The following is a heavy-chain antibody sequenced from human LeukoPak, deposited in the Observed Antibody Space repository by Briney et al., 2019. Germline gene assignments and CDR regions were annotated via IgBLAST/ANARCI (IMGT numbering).Heavy chain of an antibody. J-gene: IGHJ4*02. CDR3: ARQLPTAAADTRGYFDY. Sequence: SETLSLTCTVSGGSISPISSSTYYWGWIRQAPGKGLEGIGSLFYGENTHHNPFLKSRATLSVDASNNQFSLKLTSVTAADAAVYFCARQLPTAAADTRGYFDYWGQGTVVTVSP. V-gene: IGHV4-39*01. CDR2: LFYGENT. D-gene: IGHD6-25*01. CDR1: GGSISPISSSTYY.